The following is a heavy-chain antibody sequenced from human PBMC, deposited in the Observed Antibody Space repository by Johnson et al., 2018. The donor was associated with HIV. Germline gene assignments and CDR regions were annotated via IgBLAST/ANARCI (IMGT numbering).Heavy chain of an antibody. V-gene: IGHV3-20*04. D-gene: IGHD6-19*01. CDR2: INWTGGST. CDR3: ARDGWGSRGWDDAFDI. CDR1: GLTFDDYG. Sequence: VQLVESWGGVVQPGRSLRLSCAASGLTFDDYGMSWVRQAPGKGLEWVSGINWTGGSTGYGDSVKGRFTISRDNAKNSLYLQMNSLRAEDTAVYYCARDGWGSRGWDDAFDIWGQGTMVTVSS. J-gene: IGHJ3*02.